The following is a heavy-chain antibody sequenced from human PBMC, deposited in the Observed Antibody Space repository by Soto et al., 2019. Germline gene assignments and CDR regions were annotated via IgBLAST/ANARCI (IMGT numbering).Heavy chain of an antibody. J-gene: IGHJ5*02. D-gene: IGHD2-21*02. CDR1: GGSISSYY. V-gene: IGHV4-59*08. Sequence: PSETLSLTCTVSGGSISSYYWSWIRQPPGKGLEWIGYIYNSGRTQYNPSLKSRVTVSVDTSKNQFSLKLSSVTAADTAVYYCARHPSDFWFDPWGQGTLVTVSS. CDR2: IYNSGRT. CDR3: ARHPSDFWFDP.